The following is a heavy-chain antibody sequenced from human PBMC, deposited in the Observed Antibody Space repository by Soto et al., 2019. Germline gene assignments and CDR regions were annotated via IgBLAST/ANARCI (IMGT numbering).Heavy chain of an antibody. Sequence: EVQLVESGGGLVKPGGSLRLSCAASGFTFSSYSMNWVRQAPGKGLQWVSSISTTSTYIYYADSVKGRFTISRDNAKNALYLQMNGLSDEDTAVYYCAREGSLYVDSVSTCVASWGQGILVTVSS. CDR1: GFTFSSYS. V-gene: IGHV3-21*01. CDR2: ISTTSTYI. CDR3: AREGSLYVDSVSTCVAS. D-gene: IGHD4-17*01. J-gene: IGHJ5*02.